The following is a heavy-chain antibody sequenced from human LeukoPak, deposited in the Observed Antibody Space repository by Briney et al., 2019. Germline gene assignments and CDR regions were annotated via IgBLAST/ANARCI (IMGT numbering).Heavy chain of an antibody. CDR3: AREGGYSYGPFDY. CDR2: IFYSGST. Sequence: PSETLSLXCTVSGGSISSYYWSWIRQPPGKGLEWIGYIFYSGSTNYNPSLKSRVTISVDTSKNQFSLKLSSVTAADTAVYYCAREGGYSYGPFDYWGQGTLVTVSS. CDR1: GGSISSYY. D-gene: IGHD5-18*01. J-gene: IGHJ4*02. V-gene: IGHV4-59*01.